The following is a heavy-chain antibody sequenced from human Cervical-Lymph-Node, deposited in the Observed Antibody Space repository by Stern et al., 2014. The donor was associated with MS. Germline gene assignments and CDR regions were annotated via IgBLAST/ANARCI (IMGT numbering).Heavy chain of an antibody. CDR3: ARPRRPYFFRGNHHYYGMDV. V-gene: IGHV3-30*03. Sequence: VQLVESGGGVVQPGRSLRLSCAASGFTFSSYGMHWVRQAPGKGLEWVTLISNDGSNEYYADSVKGRFTISRDNSKNTVYLQMNSLRPEDTAVYYCARPRRPYFFRGNHHYYGMDVWGQGTRVSVSS. CDR1: GFTFSSYG. J-gene: IGHJ6*02. D-gene: IGHD2/OR15-2a*01. CDR2: ISNDGSNE.